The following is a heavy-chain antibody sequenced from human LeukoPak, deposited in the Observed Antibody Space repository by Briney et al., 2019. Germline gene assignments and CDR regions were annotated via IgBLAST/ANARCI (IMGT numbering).Heavy chain of an antibody. CDR3: TRELAYRGSPDDAFDI. J-gene: IGHJ3*02. CDR2: INSDGSGT. Sequence: PGGSLRLSCAASGFSFSYFWMHWVRQAPGKGLVWVSRINSDGSGTSYADSAKGRFTISRDNAKNTLSLQMNSLRAEDTAVYYCTRELAYRGSPDDAFDIWGQGTMVTVSS. V-gene: IGHV3-74*01. CDR1: GFSFSYFW. D-gene: IGHD1-26*01.